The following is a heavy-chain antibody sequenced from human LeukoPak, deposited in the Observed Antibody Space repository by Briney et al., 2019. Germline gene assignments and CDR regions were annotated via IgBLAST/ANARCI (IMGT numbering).Heavy chain of an antibody. J-gene: IGHJ4*02. CDR1: GFTFSGYW. V-gene: IGHV3-74*01. D-gene: IGHD6-13*01. CDR3: ARRTVVGTLDY. Sequence: GGSLRLSCAASGFTFSGYWMHWVRQAPGKGLVWVSRINSDGSSTSYADSVKGRFTISRDNAKNTLHLQMNSLRAEDTAVYYCARRTVVGTLDYWGQGTLVTVSS. CDR2: INSDGSST.